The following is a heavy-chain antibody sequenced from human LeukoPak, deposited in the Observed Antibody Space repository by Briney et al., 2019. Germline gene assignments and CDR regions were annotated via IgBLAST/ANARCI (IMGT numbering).Heavy chain of an antibody. CDR1: GFAFNDFA. V-gene: IGHV3-33*06. Sequence: GGSLRLSCAASGFAFNDFAMYWVRQAPGKGLDWVAVICRDGSHRYYAHSIKGRFTISRDNSKTTLYLQMSRLRAEDTAVYYCAKSSIMFAAGRLGSIDFWGQGTLVTVSS. J-gene: IGHJ4*02. CDR3: AKSSIMFAAGRLGSIDF. D-gene: IGHD1-26*01. CDR2: ICRDGSHR.